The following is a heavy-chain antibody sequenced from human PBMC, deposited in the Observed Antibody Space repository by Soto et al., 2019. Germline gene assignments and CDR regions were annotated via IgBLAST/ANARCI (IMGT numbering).Heavy chain of an antibody. V-gene: IGHV4-34*01. CDR2: INHSGST. D-gene: IGHD2-8*02. Sequence: PSDTLSLTGTGSGGSISSYYWTWIRQPPGTGLEWIGEINHSGSTNYNPSLKSRVTISVDTSKNQFSLKLTSVTAADTAVYYCARDKITGFFDYWGPGPLVPVSS. CDR3: ARDKITGFFDY. CDR1: GGSISSYY. J-gene: IGHJ4*02.